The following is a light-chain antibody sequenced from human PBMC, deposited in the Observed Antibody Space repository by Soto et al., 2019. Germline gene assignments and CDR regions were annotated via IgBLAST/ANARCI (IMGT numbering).Light chain of an antibody. CDR3: QQRSNWPPFT. J-gene: IGKJ3*01. CDR2: DAS. CDR1: QSVRNY. Sequence: EIVLTQSPATLSLSPGERATLSCRASQSVRNYLAWYQQKPGQAPRLLIYDASNRATGVPARFSGSGSGTDFTLTISSLEPEDFAIYYCQQRSNWPPFTFGPGTKVDVK. V-gene: IGKV3-11*01.